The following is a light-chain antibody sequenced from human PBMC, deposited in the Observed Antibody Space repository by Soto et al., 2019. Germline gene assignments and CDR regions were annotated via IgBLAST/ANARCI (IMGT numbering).Light chain of an antibody. J-gene: IGLJ1*01. CDR1: TSDVGGNKF. Sequence: QSAPTQPASVSGSPGQSITISCIGTTSDVGGNKFVSWFQRHPSKAPQLIIYDGTSRPSGVSDRFSGSKSGNTASLTISGLQAEDEAEYFCSSFTTKSTPYVFGTGTKLTVL. V-gene: IGLV2-14*01. CDR2: DGT. CDR3: SSFTTKSTPYV.